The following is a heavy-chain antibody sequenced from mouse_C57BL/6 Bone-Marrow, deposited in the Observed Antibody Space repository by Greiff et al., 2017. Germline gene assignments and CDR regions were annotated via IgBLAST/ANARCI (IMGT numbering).Heavy chain of an antibody. CDR1: GYTFTSYW. D-gene: IGHD3-2*02. CDR3: AREGMLSAWFAY. V-gene: IGHV1-69*01. CDR2: LDPSDSYT. Sequence: QVQLQQPGAELVMPGASVKLSCKASGYTFTSYWMHWVKQRPGQGLEWIGELDPSDSYTNYNQKFKGKSTLTVDKSTSTTYRQLSSLTSKDSAVDYCAREGMLSAWFAYWGQGTLGTVSA. J-gene: IGHJ3*01.